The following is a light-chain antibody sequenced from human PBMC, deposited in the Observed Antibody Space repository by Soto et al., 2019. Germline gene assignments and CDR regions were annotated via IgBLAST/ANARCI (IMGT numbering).Light chain of an antibody. Sequence: FMLTQPHSVSESPGETVTISCTRSSGSIGDNYVQWYQQRPGSAPTIVIYEDDQRPSGVPDRFSGSTDSSSNSASLTISGLKTEDEADYSCQSYDTMVVFGGGTQLTVL. CDR3: QSYDTMVV. J-gene: IGLJ7*01. CDR1: SGSIGDNY. CDR2: EDD. V-gene: IGLV6-57*03.